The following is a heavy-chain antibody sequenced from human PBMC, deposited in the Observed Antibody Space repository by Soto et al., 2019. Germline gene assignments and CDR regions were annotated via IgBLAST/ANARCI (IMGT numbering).Heavy chain of an antibody. V-gene: IGHV1-24*01. J-gene: IGHJ5*02. CDR3: ATLPTTVTTLWFDP. D-gene: IGHD4-17*01. CDR1: GYTFTSYD. CDR2: FDPEDGET. Sequence: ASVKVSCKASGYTFTSYDINWVRQAPGKGLEWMGGFDPEDGETIYAQKFQGRVTMTEDTSTDTAYMELSSLRSEDTAVYYCATLPTTVTTLWFDPWAQGTLVTVSS.